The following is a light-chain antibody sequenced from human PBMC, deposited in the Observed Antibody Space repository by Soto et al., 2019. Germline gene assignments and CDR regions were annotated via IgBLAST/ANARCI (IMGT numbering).Light chain of an antibody. J-gene: IGKJ1*01. CDR1: QTISSW. V-gene: IGKV1-5*03. CDR2: KAS. Sequence: DIQMTQSPSTLSGSVGDRVTITCRASQTISSWLAWYQQKPGKAPKLLIYKASTLKSGVPSRFSGSVSGTEFTLTISSLQPDDFATYYCQHYNSYSEAFGQGTKVDIK. CDR3: QHYNSYSEA.